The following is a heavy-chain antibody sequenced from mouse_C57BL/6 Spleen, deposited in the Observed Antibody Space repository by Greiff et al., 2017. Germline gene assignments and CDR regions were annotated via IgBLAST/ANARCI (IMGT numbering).Heavy chain of an antibody. CDR1: GYTFTGYW. J-gene: IGHJ4*01. CDR2: ILPGSGST. Sequence: QVQLQQSGAELMKPGASVKLSCKATGYTFTGYWIEWVKQRPGHGLEWIGEILPGSGSTNYNEKFKGKATFTADTSSNTAYMQLSSLTTEDSAIYYCARGENYYGSSLYYAMDYWGQGTSVTVSS. V-gene: IGHV1-9*01. D-gene: IGHD1-1*01. CDR3: ARGENYYGSSLYYAMDY.